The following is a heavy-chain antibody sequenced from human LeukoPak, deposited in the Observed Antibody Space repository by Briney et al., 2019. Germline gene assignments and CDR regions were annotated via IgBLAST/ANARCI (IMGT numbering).Heavy chain of an antibody. Sequence: ASVKVSCKAPGIHFTGLYMRLGRQAPGQGLEWMGWINPNSGGTNYAQKFQGRVTMTRDTSISTAYMELSRLRSDDTAVYYCAIARWELLDWLDYWGQGTLVTVSS. D-gene: IGHD1-26*01. J-gene: IGHJ4*02. CDR3: AIARWELLDWLDY. CDR1: GIHFTGLY. CDR2: INPNSGGT. V-gene: IGHV1-2*02.